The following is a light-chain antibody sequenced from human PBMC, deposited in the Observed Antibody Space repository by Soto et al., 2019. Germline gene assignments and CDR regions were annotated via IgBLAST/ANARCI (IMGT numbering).Light chain of an antibody. CDR3: RSYDSSLSDVV. CDR1: SSNIGAGYD. Sequence: QSVLTQPPSVSGAPGQRVTISCAGSSSNIGAGYDVHWYQQLPGTAPKLLIYTNSNRPSGVSDRFSGSKSGTSASLAITGLQAGDEADYYCRSYDSSLSDVVFGGGTKLTVL. J-gene: IGLJ2*01. CDR2: TNS. V-gene: IGLV1-40*01.